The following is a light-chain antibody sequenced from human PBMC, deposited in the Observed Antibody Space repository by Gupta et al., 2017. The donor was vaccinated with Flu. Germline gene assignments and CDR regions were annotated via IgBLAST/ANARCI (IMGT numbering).Light chain of an antibody. CDR1: SSDVGGDKY. V-gene: IGLV2-14*01. CDR3: SSYTNTDTLVV. J-gene: IGLJ2*01. Sequence: QSALPPPPSVSGSPGQSITTSSTGTSSDVGGDKYVSWYQQHPGKAPKLMIFEVSNRPSGVSNRFSGSKSGNTASLTISGPQAEDEAYYYCSSYTNTDTLVVFGGGTKLTVL. CDR2: EVS.